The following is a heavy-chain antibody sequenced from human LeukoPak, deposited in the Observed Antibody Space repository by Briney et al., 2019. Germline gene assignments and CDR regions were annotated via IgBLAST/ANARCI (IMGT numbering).Heavy chain of an antibody. CDR2: IIPIFGTA. D-gene: IGHD2-2*02. CDR3: ARVHCSSTSCYNAYYYGMDV. CDR1: GYTFTSYG. V-gene: IGHV1-69*13. Sequence: ASVNVSCKASGYTFTSYGISWVRQAPGQGLEWMGGIIPIFGTANYAQKFQGRVTITADESTSTAYMELSSLRSEDTAVYYCARVHCSSTSCYNAYYYGMDVWGQGTTVTVSS. J-gene: IGHJ6*02.